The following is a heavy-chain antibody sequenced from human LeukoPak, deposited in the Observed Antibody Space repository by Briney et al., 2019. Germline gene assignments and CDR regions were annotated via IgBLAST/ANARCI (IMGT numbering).Heavy chain of an antibody. V-gene: IGHV3-21*01. J-gene: IGHJ6*02. D-gene: IGHD3-9*01. CDR2: ISSSSSYI. CDR3: ARDGVLVLRYFDWSDYYGMDV. Sequence: GGSLRLSCAASGFTFSSYSMNWVRQAPGKGLEWVSSISSSSSYIYYADSVKGRFTISRDNAKNSLYLQMNSLRAEDTAVYYCARDGVLVLRYFDWSDYYGMDVWGQGTTVTVSS. CDR1: GFTFSSYS.